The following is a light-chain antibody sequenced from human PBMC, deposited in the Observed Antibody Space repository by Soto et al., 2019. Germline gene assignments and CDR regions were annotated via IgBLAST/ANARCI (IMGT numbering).Light chain of an antibody. V-gene: IGLV2-14*03. CDR1: SSDVGGYNY. CDR3: SSYTSSSTVV. Sequence: QSALTQPASVPGSPGQSISISCTGSSSDVGGYNYVSWYQHHPGKAPKLMIYDVNNRPSGVSNRFSGSRSGNTASLTISGLQAEDEADYYCSSYTSSSTVVFGGGTKVT. J-gene: IGLJ2*01. CDR2: DVN.